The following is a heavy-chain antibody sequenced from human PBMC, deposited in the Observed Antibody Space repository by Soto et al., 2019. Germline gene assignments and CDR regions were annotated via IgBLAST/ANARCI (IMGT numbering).Heavy chain of an antibody. Sequence: TLETLSLTCTVSGGSITSSRYYWGWIRQPPGKGLECIGNIYYDGNTYYNPSLKSRVTISVDTSKNQFSLRLSSVTAADTAVYYCARSSIAPRLFMYPFDYWGQGTLVTVSS. CDR2: IYYDGNT. CDR3: ARSSIAPRLFMYPFDY. D-gene: IGHD6-6*01. J-gene: IGHJ4*02. V-gene: IGHV4-39*01. CDR1: GGSITSSRYY.